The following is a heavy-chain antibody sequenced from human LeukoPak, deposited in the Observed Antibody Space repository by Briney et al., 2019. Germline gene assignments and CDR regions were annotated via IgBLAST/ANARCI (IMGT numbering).Heavy chain of an antibody. J-gene: IGHJ6*02. CDR2: TYYRSKWYN. CDR1: GDSVSSNSAA. D-gene: IGHD1-26*01. CDR3: ARSQPSRELVFPYYGMDV. V-gene: IGHV6-1*01. Sequence: SQTPSLTCAISGDSVSSNSAAWNWIRQSPSRGLEWLGRTYYRSKWYNDYAVSVKSRITINPDTSKNQFSLQLNSVTPEDTAVYYCARSQPSRELVFPYYGMDVWGQGTTVTVSS.